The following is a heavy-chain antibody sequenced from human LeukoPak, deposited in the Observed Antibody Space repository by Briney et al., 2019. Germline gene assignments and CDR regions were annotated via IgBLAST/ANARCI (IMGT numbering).Heavy chain of an antibody. D-gene: IGHD4-23*01. Sequence: SETLSLTCTVSGGSISSYYWSWIRQPPGKGLEWIGHIYYSGSTNYNPSLKSRVTISVDTSKNQFSLKLSSVTAADTAVYYCARYGGSNDYWGQGTLATVSS. CDR3: ARYGGSNDY. CDR2: IYYSGST. V-gene: IGHV4-59*01. CDR1: GGSISSYY. J-gene: IGHJ4*02.